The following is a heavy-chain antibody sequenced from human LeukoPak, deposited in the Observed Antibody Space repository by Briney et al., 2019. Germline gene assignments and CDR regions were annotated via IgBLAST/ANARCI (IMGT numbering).Heavy chain of an antibody. Sequence: GGSLRLSCAASGFTFSSYSMNWVRQAPGKGLEWVSAISGSGGSTYYADSVKGRFTISRDNSKNTVHLQMNSLRAEDTAMYYCARRAGAYSHPYDYWGQGTLVTVSS. V-gene: IGHV3-23*01. J-gene: IGHJ4*02. CDR2: ISGSGGST. D-gene: IGHD4/OR15-4a*01. CDR1: GFTFSSYS. CDR3: ARRAGAYSHPYDY.